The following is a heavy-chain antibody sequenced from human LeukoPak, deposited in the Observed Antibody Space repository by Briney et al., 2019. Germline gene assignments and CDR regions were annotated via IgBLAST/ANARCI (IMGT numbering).Heavy chain of an antibody. D-gene: IGHD1-26*01. J-gene: IGHJ4*02. Sequence: SETLSFTCTVSGGSISSYYWSWIRQPPGKGLEWIGYIYYSGSTSYNPSLKSRVTISVDTSKNQFSLKLSSVTAADTAVYYCARSWNDQKWELLSYWGQGTLVTVSS. CDR3: ARSWNDQKWELLSY. CDR2: IYYSGST. CDR1: GGSISSYY. V-gene: IGHV4-59*08.